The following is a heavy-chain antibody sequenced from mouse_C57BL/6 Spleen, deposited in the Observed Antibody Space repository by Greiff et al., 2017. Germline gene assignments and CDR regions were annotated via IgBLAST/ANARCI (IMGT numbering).Heavy chain of an antibody. V-gene: IGHV1-62-2*01. CDR2: FYPGSGSI. Sequence: QVQLKQSGAELVKPGASVKLSCKASGYTFTEYTIHWVKQRSGQGLEWIGWFYPGSGSIKYNEKFKDKATLTADKSYSTVDMELSRLTSEDSAVYFCARHEERGYLFDYWGQGTTLTGSS. D-gene: IGHD2-2*01. J-gene: IGHJ2*01. CDR1: GYTFTEYT. CDR3: ARHEERGYLFDY.